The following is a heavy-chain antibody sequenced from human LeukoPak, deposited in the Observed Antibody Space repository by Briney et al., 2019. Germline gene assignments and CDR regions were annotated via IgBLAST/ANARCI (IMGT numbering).Heavy chain of an antibody. V-gene: IGHV1-2*02. D-gene: IGHD3-10*01. CDR2: INPNSGDT. CDR3: ARDLPYYYGSGSYGGGTNWFDP. CDR1: GYSFTGYY. Sequence: GASVKVSCKASGYSFTGYYMHWVRQAPGQGLEWMGWINPNSGDTNFAQKFQGRVTMTRDTSISTVYMELSSLRSEDTAVYYCARDLPYYYGSGSYGGGTNWFDPWGQGTLVTVSS. J-gene: IGHJ5*02.